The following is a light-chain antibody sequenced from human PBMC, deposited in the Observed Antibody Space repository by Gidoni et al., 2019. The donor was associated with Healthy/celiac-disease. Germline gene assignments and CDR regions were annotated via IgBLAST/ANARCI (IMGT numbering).Light chain of an antibody. CDR2: LGS. CDR1: QSLLHSNGYNY. V-gene: IGKV2-28*01. CDR3: MQALQTPRT. Sequence: DSAMTQSPLSLPVTPGAPAPISCRSSQSLLHSNGYNYLDWYLQKPGQSPQLLIYLGSNRASGVPDRFSGSGSGTDFTLKISRVEAEDVGVYYCMQALQTPRTFGQGTKVEIK. J-gene: IGKJ1*01.